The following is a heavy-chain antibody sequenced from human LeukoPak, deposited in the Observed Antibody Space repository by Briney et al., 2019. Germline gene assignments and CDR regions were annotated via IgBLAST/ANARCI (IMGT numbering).Heavy chain of an antibody. J-gene: IGHJ3*02. V-gene: IGHV1-18*01. Sequence: ASVKVSCKASGYTFTSYGISWVRQAPGQGLEWMGWISAYNGNTNYAQKLQGRVTMTTDTSTSTAYMELRSLRSDDTAVYYCARGVGEGDGDYYDSSYNSDEVAAFDIWGQGTMVTVSS. D-gene: IGHD3-22*01. CDR1: GYTFTSYG. CDR3: ARGVGEGDGDYYDSSYNSDEVAAFDI. CDR2: ISAYNGNT.